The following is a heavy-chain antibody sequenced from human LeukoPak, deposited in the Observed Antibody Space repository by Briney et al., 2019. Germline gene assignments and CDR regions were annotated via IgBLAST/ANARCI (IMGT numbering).Heavy chain of an antibody. CDR3: ARVLSGRLSIYYYYYMDV. CDR2: IYYSGST. V-gene: IGHV4-59*01. J-gene: IGHJ6*03. CDR1: GGSISSYY. Sequence: SETLSLTCTVSGGSISSYYWSWIRQPPGKGLEWIGYIYYSGSTNYNPSLKSRVTISVDTSKNQFSLKLSSVTAADTAVYYCARVLSGRLSIYYYYYMDVWGKGTTVTVSS. D-gene: IGHD2-15*01.